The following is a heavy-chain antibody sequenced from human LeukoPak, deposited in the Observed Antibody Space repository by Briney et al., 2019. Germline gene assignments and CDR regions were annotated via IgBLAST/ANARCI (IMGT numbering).Heavy chain of an antibody. Sequence: GESLKISCKGSGYSFTSYWIGWVRQMPGKGLEWMGIIYPGDSDTRYSPSFQGQVTISADKSISTAYLQWSSLKASDTAMYYCASTAAAGIERHDAFDIWGQGTMVTVSS. CDR2: IYPGDSDT. D-gene: IGHD6-13*01. CDR1: GYSFTSYW. J-gene: IGHJ3*02. V-gene: IGHV5-51*01. CDR3: ASTAAAGIERHDAFDI.